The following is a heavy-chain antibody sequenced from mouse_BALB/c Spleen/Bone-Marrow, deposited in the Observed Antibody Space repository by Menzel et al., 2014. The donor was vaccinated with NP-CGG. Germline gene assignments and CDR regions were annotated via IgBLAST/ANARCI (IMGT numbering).Heavy chain of an antibody. J-gene: IGHJ2*01. Sequence: EVHLVESGGGLVQPGGSLRLSCATSGFTFTDYYMSWVRQPPGKALEWLGFIRNKAKGYTSENSASVKGRFTISRDNSQSILYLQMNTLRAEGSATYYCARDDYGRGYWGQGTTLTVSS. CDR2: IRNKAKGYTS. CDR3: ARDDYGRGY. D-gene: IGHD1-1*01. CDR1: GFTFTDYY. V-gene: IGHV7-3*02.